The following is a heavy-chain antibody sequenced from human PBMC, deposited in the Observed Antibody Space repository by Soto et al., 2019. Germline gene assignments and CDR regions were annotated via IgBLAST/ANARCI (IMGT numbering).Heavy chain of an antibody. V-gene: IGHV3-30-3*01. J-gene: IGHJ4*02. CDR3: ARDGGDSSGPHPYYYFDY. CDR2: ISYDGSNK. Sequence: QVQLVESGGGVVQPGRSLRLSCAASGFTFSSYPMHGVRRAPGKGLEGVAVISYDGSNKYYADSVKGRFTISRDNSKNTLYLQMNSLRAEDTAVYYCARDGGDSSGPHPYYYFDYWGQGTLVTVSS. D-gene: IGHD6-19*01. CDR1: GFTFSSYP.